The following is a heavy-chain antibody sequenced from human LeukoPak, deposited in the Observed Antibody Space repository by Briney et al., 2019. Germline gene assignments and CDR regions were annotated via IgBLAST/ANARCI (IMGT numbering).Heavy chain of an antibody. CDR1: GFTFSSYA. CDR3: AKVSCDYVWGSYRCPFDY. Sequence: GASLRLSCAASGFTFSSYAMNWVRQAPGKGLEWVSAISGSGGSTYYADSVKGRFTISRDNSKNTLYLQMNSLRAEDTAVYYCAKVSCDYVWGSYRCPFDYWGQGTMVTVSS. D-gene: IGHD3-16*02. CDR2: ISGSGGST. J-gene: IGHJ4*02. V-gene: IGHV3-23*01.